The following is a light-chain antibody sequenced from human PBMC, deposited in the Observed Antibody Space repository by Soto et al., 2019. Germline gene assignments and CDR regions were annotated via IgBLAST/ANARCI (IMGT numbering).Light chain of an antibody. CDR3: KQSYSTQWP. CDR1: RSISRY. Sequence: DIKMTQSPSSLSASVGDRVNMTCRASRSISRYLSWYQQKPGKAPNLLIYAASSLQSGVPSRFSGAGSGTDFTLTIANLHPEDFAIYYCKQSYSTQWPFGQGTKVDIK. CDR2: AAS. J-gene: IGKJ1*01. V-gene: IGKV1-39*01.